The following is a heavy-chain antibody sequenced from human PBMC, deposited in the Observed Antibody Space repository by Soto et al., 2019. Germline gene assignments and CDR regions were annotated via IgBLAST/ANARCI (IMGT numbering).Heavy chain of an antibody. Sequence: QVQLQESGPGLVKPSETLSLTCTVSGGSISSYYWSWIRQPPGKGLEWIGYIYYSVSTNYNPSLKSRVTISVDTSKNQFSLKLSSVTAADTAVYYCARHNDSWGQGTLVTVSS. CDR1: GGSISSYY. J-gene: IGHJ4*02. V-gene: IGHV4-59*08. CDR3: ARHNDS. CDR2: IYYSVST.